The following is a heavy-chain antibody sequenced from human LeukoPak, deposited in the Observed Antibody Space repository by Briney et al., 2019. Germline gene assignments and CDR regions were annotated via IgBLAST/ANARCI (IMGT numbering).Heavy chain of an antibody. D-gene: IGHD3-10*01. V-gene: IGHV1-69*04. CDR2: IIPVLGIA. Sequence: ASVKVSCTASGVTVSSYAISWVRQAPGQGLEWMGRIIPVLGIANYAQKFQGRVTITADKSTSTAYMELSSLRSEDTAVYYCARVGTYYYYAMDVWGQGTTVTVSS. J-gene: IGHJ6*02. CDR1: GVTVSSYA. CDR3: ARVGTYYYYAMDV.